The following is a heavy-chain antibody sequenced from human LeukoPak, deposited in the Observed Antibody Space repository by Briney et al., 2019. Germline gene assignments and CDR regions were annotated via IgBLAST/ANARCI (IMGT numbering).Heavy chain of an antibody. CDR2: IYYSGST. Sequence: SETLSLTCTVSGGSISSYYWSWIRQPPGKGLEWIGSIYYSGSTYYNPSLKSRVTISVDTSKNQFSLKLSSVTAADTAVYYCARSNCGGDCYSSYYYYGMDVWGQGTTVTVSS. CDR1: GGSISSYY. D-gene: IGHD2-21*02. CDR3: ARSNCGGDCYSSYYYYGMDV. V-gene: IGHV4-39*07. J-gene: IGHJ6*02.